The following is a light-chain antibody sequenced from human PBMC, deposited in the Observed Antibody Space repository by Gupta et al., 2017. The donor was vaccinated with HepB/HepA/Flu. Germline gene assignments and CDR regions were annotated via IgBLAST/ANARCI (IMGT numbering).Light chain of an antibody. CDR2: DAS. V-gene: IGKV3-11*01. CDR3: QQRSNWPEWT. CDR1: QSVSNY. Sequence: EIVLTQSPATLPLSPGERATLSCRASQSVSNYLAWYQQKPGQAPRLLIYDASNRATGIPARFSGSGSGTDFTLTTSSLEPEDFAVYYCQQRSNWPEWTFGQGTKVEIK. J-gene: IGKJ1*01.